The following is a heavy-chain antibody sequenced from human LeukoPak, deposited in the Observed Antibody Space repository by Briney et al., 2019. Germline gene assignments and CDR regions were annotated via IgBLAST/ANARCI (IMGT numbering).Heavy chain of an antibody. J-gene: IGHJ5*02. CDR3: ARDDHSGYDSSYWFDP. Sequence: GGSLRLSCAASGFTFSNYWMSWVRQAPGKGLEWVANIKEDGSEKYYVDSVKGRFTISRDNAKNSLYLQMNSLRAEDTAVYYCARDDHSGYDSSYWFDPWGQGTLVTVSS. CDR1: GFTFSNYW. D-gene: IGHD5-12*01. CDR2: IKEDGSEK. V-gene: IGHV3-7*01.